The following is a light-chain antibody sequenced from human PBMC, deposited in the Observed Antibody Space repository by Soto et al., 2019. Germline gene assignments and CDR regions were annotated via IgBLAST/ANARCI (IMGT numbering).Light chain of an antibody. CDR3: KQYGSSPPWT. Sequence: EIVLTQSPGTLSLSPGERATLSCRASQSVSSTYLAWYQQKPGQAPRLLIYGSSSRSTGIPDRFSGSGYGTDFRLNSSRLEPEDFAVYYCKQYGSSPPWTFGQGTKVEIK. V-gene: IGKV3-20*01. CDR2: GSS. J-gene: IGKJ1*01. CDR1: QSVSSTY.